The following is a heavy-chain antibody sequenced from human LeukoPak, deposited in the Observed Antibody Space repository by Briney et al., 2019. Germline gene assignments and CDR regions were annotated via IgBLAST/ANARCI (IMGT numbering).Heavy chain of an antibody. CDR1: GFIFXRYG. Sequence: PGGSLRLSCATSGFIFXRYGIHWVRQAPGXXLEWVAYIWYHGSKKEYAATVKGRFTISRDNSKNTVHLQMSSLRAEDTGVYFCAREAFDFCSRCGFDPWGQGTPVSVSS. V-gene: IGHV3-33*01. J-gene: IGHJ5*02. CDR3: AREAFDFCSRCGFDP. D-gene: IGHD3-3*01. CDR2: IWYHGSKK.